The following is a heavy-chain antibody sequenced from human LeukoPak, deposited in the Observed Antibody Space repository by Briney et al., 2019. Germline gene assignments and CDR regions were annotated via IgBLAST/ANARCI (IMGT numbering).Heavy chain of an antibody. CDR3: AKKTPGIYPYDY. V-gene: IGHV3-23*01. CDR2: SGTVGDT. Sequence: GRSLRLSCATSGFSFSNSAMDWVRQAPGKGLEWVSASGTVGDTYYADSVKGRFTISRDNSKSTVYLQITSLSAEDTAIYYCAKKTPGIYPYDYWGQGTLVTVSP. J-gene: IGHJ4*02. D-gene: IGHD6-13*01. CDR1: GFSFSNSA.